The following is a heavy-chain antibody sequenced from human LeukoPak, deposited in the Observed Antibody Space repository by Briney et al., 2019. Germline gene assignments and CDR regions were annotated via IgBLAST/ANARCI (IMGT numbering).Heavy chain of an antibody. V-gene: IGHV1-2*04. J-gene: IGHJ6*02. D-gene: IGHD3-3*01. CDR1: GYTFTGYY. Sequence: EASVNVSCKASGYTFTGYYMHWVRQAPGQGLEWMGWINPNSGGTNYAQKFQGWVTMTRDTSISTAYMELSRLRSDDTAVYYCARERFLEWLPCHYGMDVWGQGTTVTVSS. CDR3: ARERFLEWLPCHYGMDV. CDR2: INPNSGGT.